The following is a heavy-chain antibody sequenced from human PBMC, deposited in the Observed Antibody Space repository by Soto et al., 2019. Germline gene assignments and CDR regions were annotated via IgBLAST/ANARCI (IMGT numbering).Heavy chain of an antibody. Sequence: GSMEGSRKGSGYTFTSYSMHWVRQAPGQRLEWMGWINAGIGDTEYSEKFQGRVTITRDTSISTAYMELSRLRSDDTAVYYCARDQARNSDGMDVWGQGTTVTVSS. D-gene: IGHD1-7*01. CDR3: ARDQARNSDGMDV. CDR1: GYTFTSYS. J-gene: IGHJ6*02. V-gene: IGHV1-3*01. CDR2: INAGIGDT.